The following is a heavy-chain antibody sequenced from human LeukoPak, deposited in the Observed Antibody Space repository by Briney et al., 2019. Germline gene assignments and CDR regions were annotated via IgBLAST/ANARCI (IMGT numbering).Heavy chain of an antibody. J-gene: IGHJ4*02. D-gene: IGHD3-22*01. V-gene: IGHV3-30-3*01. Sequence: GRSLRLSCAASGFPFSSYAMHWVRQAPGKGLEWVAVISYDGSNKYYADSVKGRFTTSRDNSKNTLYLQMNSLRAEDTAVYYCATPLDYYDTSGYHQGGDWGQGTLVTVSS. CDR2: ISYDGSNK. CDR1: GFPFSSYA. CDR3: ATPLDYYDTSGYHQGGD.